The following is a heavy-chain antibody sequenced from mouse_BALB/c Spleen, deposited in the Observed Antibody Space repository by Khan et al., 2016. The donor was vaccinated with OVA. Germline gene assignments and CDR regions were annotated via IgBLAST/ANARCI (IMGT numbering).Heavy chain of an antibody. CDR3: ARAYYGNYREAMDD. Sequence: VQLQESGPGLVAPSQSLSITCTVSGFSLNGYGVNWVRQPPGKGLEWLGMIWGDGSTDYNSALKSRLSISKAKSKGQVFLKRNSLQTDDTAMYYCARAYYGNYREAMDDGGQGTSVTVSA. CDR1: GFSLNGYG. CDR2: IWGDGST. V-gene: IGHV2-6-7*01. J-gene: IGHJ4*01. D-gene: IGHD2-10*01.